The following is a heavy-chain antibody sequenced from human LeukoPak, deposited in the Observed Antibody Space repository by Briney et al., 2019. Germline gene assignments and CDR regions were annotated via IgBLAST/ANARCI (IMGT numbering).Heavy chain of an antibody. Sequence: PGGSLRLSCAASGFTFSSYGMHWVRQAPGKGLEWVAFIRYDGSNKYYADSVKGRFTISRDNSKNTLYLQMNSLRAEDTAVYYCARSITIFGVVIIGYFDYWGQGTLVTVSS. CDR1: GFTFSSYG. J-gene: IGHJ4*02. CDR2: IRYDGSNK. CDR3: ARSITIFGVVIIGYFDY. D-gene: IGHD3-3*01. V-gene: IGHV3-30*02.